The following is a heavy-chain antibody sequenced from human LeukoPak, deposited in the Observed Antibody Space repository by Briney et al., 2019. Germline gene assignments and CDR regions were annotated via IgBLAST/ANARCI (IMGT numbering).Heavy chain of an antibody. CDR2: IYTSGST. CDR3: AREGYYDSSGPCDC. CDR1: GGSISSGSYY. V-gene: IGHV4-61*09. Sequence: SETLSLTCTVSGGSISSGSYYWSWIRQPAGKGLEWIGHIYTSGSTNYNPSLKSRVTMSVDTSKNQFSLKLSSVTAADTAVYYCAREGYYDSSGPCDCWGQGTLVTVSS. J-gene: IGHJ4*02. D-gene: IGHD3-22*01.